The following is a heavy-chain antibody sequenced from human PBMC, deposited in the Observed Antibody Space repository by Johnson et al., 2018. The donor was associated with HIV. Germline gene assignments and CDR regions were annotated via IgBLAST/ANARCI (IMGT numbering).Heavy chain of an antibody. CDR2: IKQDGSEK. CDR1: GFTFDDYA. J-gene: IGHJ3*02. V-gene: IGHV3-7*05. Sequence: DVQLVESGGGLVQPGGSLRLSCAASGFTFDDYAMHWVRQAPGKGLEWVANIKQDGSEKYYVDSVKGRFTISRDNAKNSLYLQMNSLRAEDTAVYYCARDKRAQGAFDIWGQGTMVTVSS. CDR3: ARDKRAQGAFDI.